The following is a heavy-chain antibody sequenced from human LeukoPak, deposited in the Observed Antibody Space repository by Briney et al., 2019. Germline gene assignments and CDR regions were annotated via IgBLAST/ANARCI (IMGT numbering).Heavy chain of an antibody. J-gene: IGHJ4*02. Sequence: ASVKVSCKASGYTFTGYYMHWVRQAPGQGLEWMGIINPSGGSTSYAQKFQGRVTMTRDMSTSTVYMELSSLRSEDTAVYYCARDSSGWYDYWGQGTLVTVSS. CDR1: GYTFTGYY. V-gene: IGHV1-46*01. CDR3: ARDSSGWYDY. D-gene: IGHD6-19*01. CDR2: INPSGGST.